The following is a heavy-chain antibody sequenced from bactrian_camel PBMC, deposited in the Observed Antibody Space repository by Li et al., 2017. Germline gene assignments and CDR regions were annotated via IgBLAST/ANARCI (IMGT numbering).Heavy chain of an antibody. Sequence: QLVESGGGLVQPGGSLTLSCAASEFTFSDFDMSWVRQAPGKGLEWVSTIKGRATSTYYADSMKGRFTVSRDNAKNTLYLLMNSLKPEDTALYYCATRYGLGAKRGGYNYWGQGTQVTVS. J-gene: IGHJ4*01. CDR3: ATRYGLGAKRGGYNY. CDR1: EFTFSDFD. D-gene: IGHD3*01. CDR2: IKGRATST. V-gene: IGHV3S40*01.